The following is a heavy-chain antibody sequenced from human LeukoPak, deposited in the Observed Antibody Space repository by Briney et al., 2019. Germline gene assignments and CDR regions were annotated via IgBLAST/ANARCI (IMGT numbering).Heavy chain of an antibody. CDR3: ADLGYND. V-gene: IGHV3-7*01. J-gene: IGHJ4*02. CDR1: AFTVSTNY. CDR2: IKDDGRDK. Sequence: PGGSLRLSCVASAFTVSTNYMIWVRQAPGKGLEWVASIKDDGRDKYYVDSVKGRFTISRDNAKNSLYLQMNSLRVEDTAVYYCADLGYNDGGQGTLVTVSS. D-gene: IGHD2-15*01.